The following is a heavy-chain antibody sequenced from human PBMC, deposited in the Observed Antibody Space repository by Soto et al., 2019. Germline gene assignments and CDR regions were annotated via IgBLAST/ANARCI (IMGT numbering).Heavy chain of an antibody. D-gene: IGHD5-18*01. V-gene: IGHV4-39*07. J-gene: IGHJ6*03. CDR1: GGSISSHSHY. CDR3: ARGYSYGWDYYYYMDV. CDR2: IYFSGRN. Sequence: PSETLSLTCSVSGGSISSHSHYWGWIRQPPGKGLEWIGNIYFSGRNNYNTSLKSRVTISVDTSKNQFSLKLSSVTAADTAVYHCARGYSYGWDYYYYMDVWGKGTTVTVSS.